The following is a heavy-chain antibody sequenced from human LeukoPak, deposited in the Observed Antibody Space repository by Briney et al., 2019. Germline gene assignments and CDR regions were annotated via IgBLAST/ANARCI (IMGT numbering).Heavy chain of an antibody. CDR3: ARVRYYYDSSGYPAFDY. V-gene: IGHV1-2*02. Sequence: ASVKVSCKASGYTFTGYYMHWVRQAPGQELEWMGWINPNSGGTNYAQKFQGRVTMTRDTSISTAYMELSRLRSDDTAVYYCARVRYYYDSSGYPAFDYWGQGTLVTVSS. D-gene: IGHD3-22*01. CDR1: GYTFTGYY. CDR2: INPNSGGT. J-gene: IGHJ4*02.